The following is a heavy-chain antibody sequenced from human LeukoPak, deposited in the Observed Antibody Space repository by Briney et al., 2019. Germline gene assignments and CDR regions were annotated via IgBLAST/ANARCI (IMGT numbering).Heavy chain of an antibody. D-gene: IGHD3-10*01. CDR3: ASPVRGSRFDY. CDR2: ISYDGSNK. V-gene: IGHV3-30-3*01. J-gene: IGHJ4*02. Sequence: PGRSLRLSCAASGFTFSSYAMHWVRQAPGKGLEWVAVISYDGSNKYYADSVKGRFTISRDNAKNSLYLQMNSLRAEDTAVYYCASPVRGSRFDYWGQGTLVTVSS. CDR1: GFTFSSYA.